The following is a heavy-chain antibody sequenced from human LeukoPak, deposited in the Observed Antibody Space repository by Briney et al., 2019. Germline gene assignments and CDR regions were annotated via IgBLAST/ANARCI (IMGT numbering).Heavy chain of an antibody. Sequence: SETLSLTCAVFGGSLSGSYWSWIRQPPGKGLERIAEINHSGSVNYNPSLKSRVTISVDTSKNQFSLKLSSVTAADTAVYYCAILRHSSDSDYWGQGTLVTVSS. CDR1: GGSLSGSY. V-gene: IGHV4-34*01. J-gene: IGHJ4*02. CDR3: AILRHSSDSDY. CDR2: INHSGSV. D-gene: IGHD6-19*01.